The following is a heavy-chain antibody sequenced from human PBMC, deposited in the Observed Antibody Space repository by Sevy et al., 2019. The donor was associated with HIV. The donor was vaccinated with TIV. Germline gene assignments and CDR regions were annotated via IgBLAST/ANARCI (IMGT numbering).Heavy chain of an antibody. V-gene: IGHV4-59*01. D-gene: IGHD3-22*01. Sequence: GSLRLSCTVSGDSISSSFWSWIRQPPGKGLELIGYISHSGSTNYSPSLKSRVTISVDTSKNQFSLKVNSVTAADTAVYYCTRDFYDNRPRGFDPWGQGILVTVSS. CDR3: TRDFYDNRPRGFDP. CDR2: ISHSGST. J-gene: IGHJ5*02. CDR1: GDSISSSF.